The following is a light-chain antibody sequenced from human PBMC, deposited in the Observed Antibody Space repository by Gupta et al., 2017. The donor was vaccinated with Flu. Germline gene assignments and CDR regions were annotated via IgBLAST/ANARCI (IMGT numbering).Light chain of an antibody. V-gene: IGLV2-14*01. CDR1: SSDVGGYNF. CDR2: EVN. J-gene: IGLJ3*02. Sequence: SLAISCTGTSSDVGGYNFVSWYQQYPGKAPNLIIYEVNNRPSGVSNRFSGSKSGNTASLTISGLQAEDEAYYYCNSYTSSGNKVFGGGTKVTVL. CDR3: NSYTSSGNKV.